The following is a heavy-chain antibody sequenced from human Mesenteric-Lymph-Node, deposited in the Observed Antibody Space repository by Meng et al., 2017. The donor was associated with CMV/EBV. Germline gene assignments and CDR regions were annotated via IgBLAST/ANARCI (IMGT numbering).Heavy chain of an antibody. CDR1: GFTFDDYA. J-gene: IGHJ4*02. Sequence: SLKISCAASGFTFDDYAMHWVRQAPGKGLEWVSGIGWNSGSIGYADSVKGRFTISRDNAKNSLYLQMNSLRTEDTALYYCAKAYCSSTSCPDPLADYWGQGTLVTVSS. CDR3: AKAYCSSTSCPDPLADY. V-gene: IGHV3-9*01. CDR2: IGWNSGSI. D-gene: IGHD2-2*01.